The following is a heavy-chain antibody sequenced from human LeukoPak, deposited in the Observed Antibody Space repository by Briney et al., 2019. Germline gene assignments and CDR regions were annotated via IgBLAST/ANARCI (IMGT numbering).Heavy chain of an antibody. D-gene: IGHD6-19*01. CDR3: AKDLRGIAVAGTLIDY. Sequence: GGSLRLCCAASGFTFSSYAMSWVRQAPGKGLEWVSAISGSGGSTYYADSVKGRFTISRDNSKNTLYLQMNSLRAEDTAVYYCAKDLRGIAVAGTLIDYWGQGTLVTVSS. J-gene: IGHJ4*02. V-gene: IGHV3-23*01. CDR1: GFTFSSYA. CDR2: ISGSGGST.